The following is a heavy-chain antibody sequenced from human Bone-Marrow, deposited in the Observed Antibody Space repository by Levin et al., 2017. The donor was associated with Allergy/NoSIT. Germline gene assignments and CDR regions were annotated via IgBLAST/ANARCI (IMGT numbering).Heavy chain of an antibody. Sequence: GGSLRLSCAASAFTFSTYGMHWVRQAPGKGLEWLAFIWYDGSHEYYSDSVKGRFTISRDNSKNTLYLQINRLRVEDTAVYYCARRESGSYFGYMDVWGKGTTVTVSS. D-gene: IGHD3-10*01. CDR2: IWYDGSHE. V-gene: IGHV3-33*01. CDR1: AFTFSTYG. J-gene: IGHJ6*03. CDR3: ARRESGSYFGYMDV.